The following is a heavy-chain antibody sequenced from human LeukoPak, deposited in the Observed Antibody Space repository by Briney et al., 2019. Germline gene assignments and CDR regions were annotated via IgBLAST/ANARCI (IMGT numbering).Heavy chain of an antibody. J-gene: IGHJ4*02. CDR3: GTLLSNGPFDY. Sequence: ASVKVSCKASGYTFTGHYMHWVRQAPGQGLEWMGYIYPNSGATKYAQKFQGRVTMTRDTSISTAYMELSGLGSDDTAVYYCGTLLSNGPFDYWGQGSLVTVSS. CDR1: GYTFTGHY. CDR2: IYPNSGAT. V-gene: IGHV1-2*02.